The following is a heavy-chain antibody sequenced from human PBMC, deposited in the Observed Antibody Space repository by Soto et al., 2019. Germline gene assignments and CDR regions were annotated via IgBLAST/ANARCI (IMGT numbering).Heavy chain of an antibody. CDR1: GDTDTNYV. V-gene: IGHV1-69*01. Sequence: QVQLVQSGAEVKKPGSSVKVSCKASGDTDTNYVISWVRQAPGQGLEWMGGIFPKFGTTYSAQKLQDRLTITADESTSTVYRQLSSLRLDYTAVYYCEAEMTFGKLSVVWGQGTTVTVSS. J-gene: IGHJ6*02. CDR3: EAEMTFGKLSVV. CDR2: IFPKFGTT. D-gene: IGHD3-16*02.